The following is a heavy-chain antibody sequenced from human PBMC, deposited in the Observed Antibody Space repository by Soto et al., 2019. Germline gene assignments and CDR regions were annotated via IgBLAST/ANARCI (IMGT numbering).Heavy chain of an antibody. CDR3: ATQGLIAVTNYYYYGMDV. J-gene: IGHJ6*02. CDR2: IYPGDSDT. CDR1: GYSFTSYW. D-gene: IGHD4-17*01. Sequence: PGESLKISCKGSGYSFTSYWIGWVRQMPGKGLEWMGIIYPGDSDTRYSPSFQGQVTISADKSISTAYLQWSSLKASDTAMYYCATQGLIAVTNYYYYGMDVWGQGTTVTVSS. V-gene: IGHV5-51*01.